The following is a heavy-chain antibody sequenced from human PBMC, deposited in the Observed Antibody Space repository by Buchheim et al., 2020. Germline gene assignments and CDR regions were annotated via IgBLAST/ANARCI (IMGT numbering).Heavy chain of an antibody. Sequence: EVHLVESGGDLVKSGGSLRLSCAASRFIFSNAWMSWVRQAPGKGLEWVANIKQDGSEKYYVDSVKGRFTISRDNAKNSLYLQMNSLRAEDTAVYYCARDGYSSSGIDYWGQGTL. CDR3: ARDGYSSSGIDY. CDR2: IKQDGSEK. J-gene: IGHJ4*02. CDR1: RFIFSNAW. V-gene: IGHV3-7*01. D-gene: IGHD6-6*01.